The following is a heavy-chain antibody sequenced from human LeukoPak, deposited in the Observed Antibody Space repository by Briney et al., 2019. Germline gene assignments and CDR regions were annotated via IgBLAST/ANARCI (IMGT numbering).Heavy chain of an antibody. J-gene: IGHJ4*02. CDR3: ARRGYSYGPEG. Sequence: PSETLSLTCAVYGGSFSGYYWSWIRQPPGKGLEWIGEINHSGSTNYNPSLKSRDTISVDTSKNQFSLKLSSVTAADTAVYYCARRGYSYGPEGWGQGTLVTVSS. V-gene: IGHV4-34*01. D-gene: IGHD5-18*01. CDR1: GGSFSGYY. CDR2: INHSGST.